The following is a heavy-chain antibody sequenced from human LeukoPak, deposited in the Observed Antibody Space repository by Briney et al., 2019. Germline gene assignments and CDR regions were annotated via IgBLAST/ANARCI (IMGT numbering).Heavy chain of an antibody. CDR1: GGCISSSSYY. Sequence: SETLSLTCTVSGGCISSSSYYGGWIRQPPGKGLEWVGCIYYSGSTYYNPSLKSRVTISVDTSKNQFSLKLSSVTAADTAVYYCARALLSSGWGWVWFDPWGQGTLVTVSS. V-gene: IGHV4-39*07. J-gene: IGHJ5*02. CDR2: IYYSGST. CDR3: ARALLSSGWGWVWFDP. D-gene: IGHD6-19*01.